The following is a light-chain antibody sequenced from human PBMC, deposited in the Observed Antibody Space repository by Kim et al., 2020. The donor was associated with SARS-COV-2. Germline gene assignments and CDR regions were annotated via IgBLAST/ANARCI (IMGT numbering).Light chain of an antibody. CDR1: SDTSAPNY. J-gene: IGLJ3*02. CDR2: EDY. CDR3: QSYDSSTWV. Sequence: GTTVTIPRTHPSDTSAPNYVHWYQQRPGRAPTSVIYEDYQRPSGVPDRFSASIDISSNSASLTISGLKTEDEADYYCQSYDSSTWVFGGGTQLTVL. V-gene: IGLV6-57*03.